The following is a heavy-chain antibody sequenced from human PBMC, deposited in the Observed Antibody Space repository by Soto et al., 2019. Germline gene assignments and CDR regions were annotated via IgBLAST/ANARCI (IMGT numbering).Heavy chain of an antibody. D-gene: IGHD1-26*01. CDR2: TRNKGNSYTT. CDR3: ARGGSYYAFDI. V-gene: IGHV3-72*01. Sequence: EVQLVESGGGLVQAGGSLRLSCAASGFIFSDYYMDWVRQAPGKGLEWVGRTRNKGNSYTTEYAASVKGRFTISRDDSKTSLYLQMNSLKTEVTAVYYCARGGSYYAFDIWGQGTMVTVSS. J-gene: IGHJ3*02. CDR1: GFIFSDYY.